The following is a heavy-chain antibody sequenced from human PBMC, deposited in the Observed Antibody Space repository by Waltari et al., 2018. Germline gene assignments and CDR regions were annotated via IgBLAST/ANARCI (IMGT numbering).Heavy chain of an antibody. J-gene: IGHJ2*01. V-gene: IGHV3-15*01. CDR1: GFTFSNAW. CDR3: TTSQYYDRKWYFDL. CDR2: IKSKTDGGTT. D-gene: IGHD3-16*01. Sequence: EVQLVESGGGLVKPGGSLRLSCAASGFTFSNAWMSWVRQAPGKGLEWVGRIKSKTDGGTTDYAATVKGRFTISRDDSKNTLYLQMNSLKTEDTAVYYCTTSQYYDRKWYFDLWGRGTLVTVSS.